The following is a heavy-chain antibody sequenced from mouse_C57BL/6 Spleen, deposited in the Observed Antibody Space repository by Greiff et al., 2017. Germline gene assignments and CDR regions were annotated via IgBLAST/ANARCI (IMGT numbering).Heavy chain of an antibody. CDR3: ARHEDITTGDYYAMDY. CDR2: FYPGSGSI. V-gene: IGHV1-62-2*01. J-gene: IGHJ4*01. D-gene: IGHD1-1*01. CDR1: GYTSTEYT. Sequence: VQLQESGAELVKPGASVKLSCKASGYTSTEYTIHWVKQRSGQGLEWIGWFYPGSGSIKYNEKFKDKATLTADKSSSTVYMELSRLTSEDSAVYFCARHEDITTGDYYAMDYWGQGTSVTVSS.